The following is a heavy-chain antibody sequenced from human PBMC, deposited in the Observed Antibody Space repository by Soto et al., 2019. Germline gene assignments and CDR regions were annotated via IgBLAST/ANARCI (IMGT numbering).Heavy chain of an antibody. Sequence: QVQLVQSGAEVKKPGASVKVSCKASGYTFTGYYMHWVRQAPGQGLEWMGWINPNSGGTNYAQKFQGWVTMTRDTSISKAYMELSRLRSDDTAVYYCARDYSPYGDYDWFDPWGQGTLVTVSS. CDR2: INPNSGGT. V-gene: IGHV1-2*04. J-gene: IGHJ5*02. CDR1: GYTFTGYY. D-gene: IGHD4-17*01. CDR3: ARDYSPYGDYDWFDP.